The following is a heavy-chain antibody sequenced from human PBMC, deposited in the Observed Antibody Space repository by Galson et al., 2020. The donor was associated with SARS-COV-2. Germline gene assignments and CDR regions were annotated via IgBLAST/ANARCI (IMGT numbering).Heavy chain of an antibody. CDR3: ARAARPDTYYGMDV. V-gene: IGHV4-30-4*07. D-gene: IGHD6-6*01. CDR1: GGSISSGGYS. Sequence: SETLSLTCAVSGGSISSGGYSWSWIRQPPGKGLEWIGYIYYSGSTYYNPSLKSRVTISVDTSKNQFSLKLSSVTAADTAVYYCARAARPDTYYGMDVWGQGTTVTVSS. CDR2: IYYSGST. J-gene: IGHJ6*02.